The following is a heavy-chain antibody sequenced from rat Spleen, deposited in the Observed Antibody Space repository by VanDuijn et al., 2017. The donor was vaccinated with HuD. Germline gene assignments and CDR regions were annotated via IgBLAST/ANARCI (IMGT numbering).Heavy chain of an antibody. CDR2: IIYDDSRT. V-gene: IGHV5-29*01. CDR1: GFTFSDYG. Sequence: EVQLVESGGGLVQPGRSLKLSCAASGFTFSDYGVAWVRQAPTTGLEWVATIIYDDSRTYYRDSVKGRFTISRDNAKSTLSLQMDSLRSEDTATYYCARRHYGYTDYFDYWGQGVMVTVSS. D-gene: IGHD1-9*01. CDR3: ARRHYGYTDYFDY. J-gene: IGHJ2*01.